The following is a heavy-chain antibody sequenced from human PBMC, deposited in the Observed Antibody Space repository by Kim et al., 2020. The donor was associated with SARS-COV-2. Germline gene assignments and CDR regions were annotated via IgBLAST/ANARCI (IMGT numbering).Heavy chain of an antibody. CDR3: SREFALGYGSSWTPPFDL. D-gene: IGHD6-13*01. Sequence: GGSLRLSCEASGFIFSSYAVHWVRQAPGKGLEWVAVISYDGNNKYYLDSVKGRFTITRDNSKNTLYLQLDSLTSDDTALYYCSREFALGYGSSWTPPFDLWGQGTRVIVSS. CDR2: ISYDGNNK. V-gene: IGHV3-30*03. J-gene: IGHJ4*02. CDR1: GFIFSSYA.